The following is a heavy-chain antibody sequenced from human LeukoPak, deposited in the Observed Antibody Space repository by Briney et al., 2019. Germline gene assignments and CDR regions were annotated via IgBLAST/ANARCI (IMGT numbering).Heavy chain of an antibody. CDR2: ISSSSSTI. Sequence: GGSLRLSCAASGFTFSSYWMHWVRQAPGKGLEWVSYISSSSSTIYYADSVKGRFTISRDNAKNSLYLQMNSLRAEDTAVYYCATGALDYWGQGTLVTVSS. CDR3: ATGALDY. V-gene: IGHV3-48*01. J-gene: IGHJ4*02. CDR1: GFTFSSYW.